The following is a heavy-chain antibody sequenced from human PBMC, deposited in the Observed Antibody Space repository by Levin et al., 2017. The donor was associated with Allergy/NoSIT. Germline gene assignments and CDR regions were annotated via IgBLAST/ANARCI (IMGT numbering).Heavy chain of an antibody. Sequence: SQTLSLPCVISWDRVSSNIAAWYWIRQSPSRGLEWVGRTYYRSKWNYDYAESVKGRITINPDTSKNQFSLQLNSVTPDDTAVYYCARDPGGDQSLDYWGQGTLVTVSS. CDR1: WDRVSSNIAA. CDR2: TYYRSKWNY. CDR3: ARDPGGDQSLDY. D-gene: IGHD3-16*01. V-gene: IGHV6-1*01. J-gene: IGHJ4*02.